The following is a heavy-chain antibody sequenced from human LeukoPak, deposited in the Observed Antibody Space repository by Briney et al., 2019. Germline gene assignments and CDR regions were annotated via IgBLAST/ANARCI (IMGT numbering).Heavy chain of an antibody. V-gene: IGHV1-24*01. D-gene: IGHD3-22*01. CDR2: FDPEDGET. CDR1: GHTLTELS. Sequence: ASVKVSCKVSGHTLTELSMHWVRQAPGKGLEWMGGFDPEDGETIYAQKFQGRVTMTEDTSTDTAYMELSRLRSEDTAVYYCARYNEPTYYYDSSGYWFDYWGQGTLVTVSS. J-gene: IGHJ4*02. CDR3: ARYNEPTYYYDSSGYWFDY.